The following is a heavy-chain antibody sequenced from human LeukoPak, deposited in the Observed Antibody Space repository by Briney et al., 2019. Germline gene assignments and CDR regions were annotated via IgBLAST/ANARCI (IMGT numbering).Heavy chain of an antibody. CDR2: ISGSGGST. Sequence: PGGSLRLSCAASGFTFSSYAMSWVRQAPVKGLEWVSAISGSGGSTYYADSVKGRFTISRDNSKNTLYLQMNSLRAEDTAVYYCAKGVVDASYSFDYWGQGTLVTVSS. J-gene: IGHJ4*02. CDR1: GFTFSSYA. D-gene: IGHD2-15*01. V-gene: IGHV3-23*01. CDR3: AKGVVDASYSFDY.